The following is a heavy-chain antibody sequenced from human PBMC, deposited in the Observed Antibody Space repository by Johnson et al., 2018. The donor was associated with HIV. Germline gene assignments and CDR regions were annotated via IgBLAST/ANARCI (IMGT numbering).Heavy chain of an antibody. CDR3: AKDSSSRMGFPGVDI. CDR1: RFTFSSYG. V-gene: IGHV3-30*02. J-gene: IGHJ3*02. Sequence: QVQLVESGGGVVQPGGSLRLSCAASRFTFSSYGMHWVRQAPGKGLEWVTFIRYDGSEKYFADSVKGRFTISRDNSKNTLYLQMSSLRLEDTALYYCAKDSSSRMGFPGVDIWGPGTMVTVSS. D-gene: IGHD2-2*01. CDR2: IRYDGSEK.